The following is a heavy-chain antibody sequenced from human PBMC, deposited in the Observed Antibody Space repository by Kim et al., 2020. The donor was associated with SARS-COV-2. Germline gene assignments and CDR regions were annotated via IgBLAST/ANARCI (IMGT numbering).Heavy chain of an antibody. CDR3: VREPAS. V-gene: IGHV3-11*01. J-gene: IGHJ5*02. Sequence: GGSLRLSCAASGFSFSDYYMNWIRQAPGKGLEWLAYINSDGSSTKYAASVNGRFTISRDNDRKSLSLQMNSLTPEDTAMYYCVREPASWGQGTLVTVSS. CDR2: INSDGSST. CDR1: GFSFSDYY.